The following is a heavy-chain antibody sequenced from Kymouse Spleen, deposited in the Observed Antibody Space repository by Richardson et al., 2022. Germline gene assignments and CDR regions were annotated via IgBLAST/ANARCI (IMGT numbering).Heavy chain of an antibody. J-gene: IGHJ6*02. CDR3: ARAVRGVIDDYYYYYGMDV. D-gene: IGHD3-10*01. Sequence: QVQLVESGGGVVQPGRSLRLSCAASGFTFSSYGMHWVRQAPGKGLEWVAVIWYDGSNKYYADSVKGRFTISRDNSKNTLYLQMNSLRAEDTAVYYCARAVRGVIDDYYYYYGMDVWGQGTTVTVSS. CDR2: IWYDGSNK. CDR1: GFTFSSYG. V-gene: IGHV3-33*01.